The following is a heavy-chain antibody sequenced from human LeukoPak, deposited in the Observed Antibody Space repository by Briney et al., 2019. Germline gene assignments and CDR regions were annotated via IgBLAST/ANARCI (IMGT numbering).Heavy chain of an antibody. D-gene: IGHD6-19*01. V-gene: IGHV3-30*01. Sequence: GGSLRLSCAASGFTFSSYAMHWVRQAPGKGLEWVAVISYDGSNKYYADSVEGRFTISRDNSKNTLYLQMNSLRAEDTAVYYCARERFSSGWYGGYYFDYWGLGTLVTVSS. CDR1: GFTFSSYA. CDR2: ISYDGSNK. CDR3: ARERFSSGWYGGYYFDY. J-gene: IGHJ4*02.